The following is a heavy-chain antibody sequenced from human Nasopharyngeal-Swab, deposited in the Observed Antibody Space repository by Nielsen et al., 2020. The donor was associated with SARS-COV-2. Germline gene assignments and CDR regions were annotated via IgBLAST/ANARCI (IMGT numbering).Heavy chain of an antibody. Sequence: GGSLRLSCAASGFTFSSYAMSWVRQAPGKGLEWVSAISGSGGSTYYADSVKGRFTIPRDNSKNTLYLQMNSLRAEDTAVYYCAKGVGSGWYGAEYFQHWGQGTLVTVSS. CDR2: ISGSGGST. J-gene: IGHJ1*01. CDR3: AKGVGSGWYGAEYFQH. CDR1: GFTFSSYA. V-gene: IGHV3-23*01. D-gene: IGHD6-19*01.